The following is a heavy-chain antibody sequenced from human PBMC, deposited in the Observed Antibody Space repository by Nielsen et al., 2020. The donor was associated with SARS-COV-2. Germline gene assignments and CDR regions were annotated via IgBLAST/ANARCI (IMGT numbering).Heavy chain of an antibody. V-gene: IGHV3-53*01. Sequence: GESLKISCAASGFTVRSNSMSWVRQAPGKGLEWVSLIYSGGGTYYADSVKGRFTISRDNSRNTLYLQMNSLTIEDTAVYYWAREVRKGGEEGERGGQGTMVTVSS. CDR1: GFTVRSNS. CDR2: IYSGGGT. D-gene: IGHD3-16*01. CDR3: AREVRKGGEEGER. J-gene: IGHJ3*01.